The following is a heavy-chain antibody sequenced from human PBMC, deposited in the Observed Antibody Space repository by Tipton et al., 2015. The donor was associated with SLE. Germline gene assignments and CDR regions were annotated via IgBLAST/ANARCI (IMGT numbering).Heavy chain of an antibody. V-gene: IGHV4-59*08. CDR1: GGSISSYY. CDR3: ARRLGSSGFDY. CDR2: IYYSGST. D-gene: IGHD3-22*01. Sequence: TLSLICTVSGGSISSYYWSWIRQPPGKGLEWIGYIYYSGSTNYNPSLKSRVTISVDTSKNQFSLKLSSVTAADTAVYYCARRLGSSGFDYWGQGTLVTVAS. J-gene: IGHJ4*02.